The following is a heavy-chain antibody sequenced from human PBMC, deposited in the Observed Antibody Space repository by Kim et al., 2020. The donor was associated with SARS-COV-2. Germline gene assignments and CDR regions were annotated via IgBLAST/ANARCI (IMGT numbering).Heavy chain of an antibody. D-gene: IGHD2-15*01. V-gene: IGHV3-13*04. J-gene: IGHJ5*02. CDR3: ARARFEGYCSGGSCYSYNWFDP. Sequence: GGSLRLSCAASGFTFSSYDMHWVRQATGKGLEWVSAIGTAGDTYYPGSVKGRFTISRENAKNSLYLQMNSLRAGDTAVYYCARARFEGYCSGGSCYSYNWFDPWGQGTLVTVSS. CDR2: IGTAGDT. CDR1: GFTFSSYD.